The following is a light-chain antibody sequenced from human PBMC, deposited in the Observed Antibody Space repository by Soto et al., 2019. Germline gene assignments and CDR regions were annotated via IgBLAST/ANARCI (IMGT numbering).Light chain of an antibody. CDR2: DAS. CDR1: QNISVW. Sequence: DIQMTQSPSTLSASVGDGVTITCRASQNISVWLAWYQQRPGKAPKFLIYDASNLETGVSSRFSGSGSVTEFTLTIRSLQPDDFAPYYCQQYDSSSPTFGQGTKLEIK. CDR3: QQYDSSSPT. V-gene: IGKV1-5*01. J-gene: IGKJ2*01.